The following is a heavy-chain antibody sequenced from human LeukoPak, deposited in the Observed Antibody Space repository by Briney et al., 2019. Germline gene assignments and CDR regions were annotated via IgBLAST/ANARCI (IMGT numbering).Heavy chain of an antibody. J-gene: IGHJ4*02. D-gene: IGHD5-18*01. CDR3: ARGRGYSYGLYRSEIDY. Sequence: GASVKVTCKASGYTFTSYDINWVRQATGQGLEWMGWMNPNSGNTGYAQKFQGRVTMTRNTSISTAYMELSSLRSEDTAVYYCARGRGYSYGLYRSEIDYWGQGTLVTVSS. CDR1: GYTFTSYD. V-gene: IGHV1-8*01. CDR2: MNPNSGNT.